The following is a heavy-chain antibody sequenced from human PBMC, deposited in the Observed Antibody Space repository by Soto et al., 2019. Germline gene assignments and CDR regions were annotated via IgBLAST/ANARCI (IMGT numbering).Heavy chain of an antibody. CDR2: IHYSGST. V-gene: IGHV4-30-4*01. CDR3: ARSPKGLGNFDY. J-gene: IGHJ4*02. Sequence: QVQLQESGPGLVKPSQTLSLTCAVSGASISSGGAYYWSWIRQSPGKGLEWIGYIHYSGSTYYNSSPKSRXXMXVXXAKNRFSLKVSSVTAADTAVYYCARSPKGLGNFDYWGQGTLVTVSS. D-gene: IGHD3-10*01. CDR1: GASISSGGAYY.